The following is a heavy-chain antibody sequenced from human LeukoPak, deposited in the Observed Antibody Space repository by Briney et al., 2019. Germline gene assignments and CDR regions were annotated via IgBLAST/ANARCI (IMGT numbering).Heavy chain of an antibody. Sequence: PSETLSLTCTVSGYSISSGYYWGWIRQPPGEGLEWIGSIYHSGSTYYNPSLKSRVTISVDTSKNQFSLKLSSVTAADTAVYYCARDSSGYYGYFDYWGQGTLVTVSS. CDR3: ARDSSGYYGYFDY. J-gene: IGHJ4*02. V-gene: IGHV4-38-2*02. CDR1: GYSISSGYY. D-gene: IGHD3-22*01. CDR2: IYHSGST.